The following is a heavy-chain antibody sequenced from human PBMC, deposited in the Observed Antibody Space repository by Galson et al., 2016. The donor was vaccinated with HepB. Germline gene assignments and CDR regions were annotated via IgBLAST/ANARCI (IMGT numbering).Heavy chain of an antibody. J-gene: IGHJ4*02. Sequence: SLRLSCAPSGFTFSSYAMSWVRRAPGKGLEWVSGITGSGGSTFYADSVKGRFTISRDNSKKMLYLEMNSLTAEDTAVYYCAKWGVIVVSSTWYYLDYWGQGTQVTVSS. V-gene: IGHV3-23*01. CDR3: AKWGVIVVSSTWYYLDY. D-gene: IGHD6-13*01. CDR1: GFTFSSYA. CDR2: ITGSGGST.